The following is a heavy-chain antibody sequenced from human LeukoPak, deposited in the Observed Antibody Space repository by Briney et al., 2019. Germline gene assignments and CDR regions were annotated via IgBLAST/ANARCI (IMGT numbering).Heavy chain of an antibody. Sequence: SETLSLTCTVSGGSISSSSYYWGWIRQPPGKGLEWIGSIYYSGSTYYNPSLKSRVTISVDTSKNQFSLKLSSVTAADTAVYYCARGTQYGGNSFDYWGQGTLVTVSS. J-gene: IGHJ4*02. V-gene: IGHV4-39*07. CDR3: ARGTQYGGNSFDY. CDR1: GGSISSSSYY. D-gene: IGHD4-23*01. CDR2: IYYSGST.